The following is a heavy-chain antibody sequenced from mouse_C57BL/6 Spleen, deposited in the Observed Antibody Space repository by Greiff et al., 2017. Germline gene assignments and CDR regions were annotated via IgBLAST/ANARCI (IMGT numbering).Heavy chain of an antibody. CDR3: ARESTYGSPYYFDY. J-gene: IGHJ2*01. CDR1: GYTFTSYW. CDR2: IDPNSGGT. V-gene: IGHV1-72*01. D-gene: IGHD1-1*01. Sequence: QVQLQQPGAELVKPGASVKLSCKASGYTFTSYWMHWVKQRPGRGLGWIGRIDPNSGGTKYNEKFKSKATLTVDKPSSTAYMQLSSLTSEDSAVYYCARESTYGSPYYFDYWGQGTTLTVSS.